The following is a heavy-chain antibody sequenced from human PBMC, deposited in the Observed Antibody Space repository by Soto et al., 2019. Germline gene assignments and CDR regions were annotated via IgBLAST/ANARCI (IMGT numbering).Heavy chain of an antibody. CDR1: GFTLSSYW. CDR2: MNNDGNYT. D-gene: IGHD6-13*01. V-gene: IGHV3-74*01. CDR3: VRGGYMHACDI. Sequence: EVQLVESGGGLVQPGGSLRLSCAASGFTLSSYWMYWVRQAPGKGLEWVSHMNNDGNYTIYGESRKGRFTFSRDNAKNTLYLQMNSLSAEYTAVYYCVRGGYMHACDIWGQGPMVTVSS. J-gene: IGHJ3*02.